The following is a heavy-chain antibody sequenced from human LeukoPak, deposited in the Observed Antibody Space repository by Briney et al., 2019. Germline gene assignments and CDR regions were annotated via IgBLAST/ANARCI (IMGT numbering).Heavy chain of an antibody. V-gene: IGHV3-30*03. Sequence: PGRSLRLSCAASGFTFSSYGMHWVRQAPGKGLEWVAVISYDGSNKYYADSVKGRFTISRDNSKNTLYLQMNSLGAEDTAVYYCATSSYSSSWTGLYYYYGMDVWGQGTTVTVSS. CDR2: ISYDGSNK. D-gene: IGHD6-13*01. CDR3: ATSSYSSSWTGLYYYYGMDV. CDR1: GFTFSSYG. J-gene: IGHJ6*02.